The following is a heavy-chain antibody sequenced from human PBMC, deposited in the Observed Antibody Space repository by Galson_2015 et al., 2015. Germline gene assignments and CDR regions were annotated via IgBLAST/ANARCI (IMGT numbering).Heavy chain of an antibody. CDR1: GGSISGYL. CDR3: ARGSVLLRPHFGY. V-gene: IGHV4-34*01. Sequence: SETLSLTCGVYGGSISGYLWTWIRQTPGKGLEWIGEINHSGRTNYNPSLKSRITMSLDISKRQFALNLTSVTAADTAVYFCARGSVLLRPHFGYWGQGTLVSVSS. D-gene: IGHD2-15*01. J-gene: IGHJ4*02. CDR2: INHSGRT.